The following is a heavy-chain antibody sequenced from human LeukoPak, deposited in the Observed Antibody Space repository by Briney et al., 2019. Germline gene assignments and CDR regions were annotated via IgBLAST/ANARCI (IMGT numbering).Heavy chain of an antibody. J-gene: IGHJ4*02. CDR3: AREKGYSGSYTFDY. Sequence: ASVTVSCKASGGTFSSYAISWVRQAPGQGLEWMGGIIPIFGTANYAQKFQGRVTITADESTSTAYMELSSLRSEDTAVYYCAREKGYSGSYTFDYWGQGTLVTVSS. CDR2: IIPIFGTA. D-gene: IGHD1-26*01. CDR1: GGTFSSYA. V-gene: IGHV1-69*13.